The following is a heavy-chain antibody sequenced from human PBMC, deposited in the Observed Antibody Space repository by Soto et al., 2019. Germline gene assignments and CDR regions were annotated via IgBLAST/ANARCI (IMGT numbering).Heavy chain of an antibody. J-gene: IGHJ6*02. CDR2: IIPIFGTA. CDR3: ARDQPFCSGGSCDTYYYGMDV. Sequence: SVKVSCKASGGTFSSYAISWVRQAPGQGLEWMGGIIPIFGTANYAQKFQGRVTITADKSTSTAYMELSSLRSEDTAVYYCARDQPFCSGGSCDTYYYGMDVWGQGTTVTVSS. V-gene: IGHV1-69*06. CDR1: GGTFSSYA. D-gene: IGHD2-15*01.